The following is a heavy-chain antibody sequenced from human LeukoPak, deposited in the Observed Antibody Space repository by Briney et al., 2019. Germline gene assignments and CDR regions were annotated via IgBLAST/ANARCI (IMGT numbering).Heavy chain of an antibody. J-gene: IGHJ5*02. Sequence: ASVKVSCKASGYTFTNFGITWVRQAPGQGLEWMGWTSLYDGTTKFAQKIQGRVSLTTDTSTSTAYLELRSLKSDDTAIYYCAKDRMGLMTLPMTAADLWGQGTLVSVSS. CDR2: TSLYDGTT. CDR1: GYTFTNFG. D-gene: IGHD2-21*02. V-gene: IGHV1-18*04. CDR3: AKDRMGLMTLPMTAADL.